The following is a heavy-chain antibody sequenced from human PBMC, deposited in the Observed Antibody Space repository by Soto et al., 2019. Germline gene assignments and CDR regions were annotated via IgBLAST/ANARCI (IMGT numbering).Heavy chain of an antibody. CDR3: VRHGDGDYYFDY. D-gene: IGHD4-17*01. V-gene: IGHV4-39*01. CDR2: IYYSGST. Sequence: PSETLSLTCNVSGDSSSSRDYYWGWIRQPPGKGLEWIGNIYYSGSTYYNPSLKSRVTLSVDMSKNQFSLKLSTVTAADTAVYYCVRHGDGDYYFDYWGQGTLVTVSS. CDR1: GDSSSSRDYY. J-gene: IGHJ4*02.